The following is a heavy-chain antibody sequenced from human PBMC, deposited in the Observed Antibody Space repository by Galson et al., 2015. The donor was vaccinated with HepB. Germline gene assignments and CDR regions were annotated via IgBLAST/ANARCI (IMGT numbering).Heavy chain of an antibody. D-gene: IGHD3-10*01. CDR1: GYTFTAFW. J-gene: IGHJ4*02. CDR3: ASRHSYFRSGTWYNVADY. Sequence: QSGAEVKKPGESLRISCKGSGYTFTAFWISWVRQIPGKGLEWMGRIDPSDSYTDYSPSFQGHVSMSVDKSTTTAYLQWSSPKASDTAMYYCASRHSYFRSGTWYNVADYRGQGTLVSVSS. CDR2: IDPSDSYT. V-gene: IGHV5-10-1*01.